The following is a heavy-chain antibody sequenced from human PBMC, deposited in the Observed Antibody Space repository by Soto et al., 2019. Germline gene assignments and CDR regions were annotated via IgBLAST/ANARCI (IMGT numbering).Heavy chain of an antibody. V-gene: IGHV4-59*01. CDR2: IYYSGSI. CDR1: GFSISSYY. CDR3: ASERTVTDAFDL. J-gene: IGHJ3*01. D-gene: IGHD4-17*01. Sequence: QVQLQESGPGLVKPSETLSLTCTVSGFSISSYYWSWIRQPPGKGLEWIGYIYYSGSINYNPSLKSRVTISVDTSKNQLSLKLSSVTAADSAMYYCASERTVTDAFDLWGQGTMVTVSS.